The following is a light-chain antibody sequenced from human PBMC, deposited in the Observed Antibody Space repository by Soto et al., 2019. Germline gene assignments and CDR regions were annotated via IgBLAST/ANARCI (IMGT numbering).Light chain of an antibody. CDR1: SSDVGGYNS. V-gene: IGLV2-11*01. CDR2: DVI. CDR3: CSYVGSYSYV. J-gene: IGLJ1*01. Sequence: QSVLTQPRSVSGSPGQSVTVSCIGTSSDVGGYNSVSWYQEHPGKAPKLMIYDVIKRPSGVPDRVSGSKSGNTASLTISGLLAEDEADYDCCSYVGSYSYVFGTGTKVTVL.